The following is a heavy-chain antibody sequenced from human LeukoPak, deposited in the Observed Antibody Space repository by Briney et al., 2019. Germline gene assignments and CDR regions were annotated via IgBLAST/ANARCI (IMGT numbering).Heavy chain of an antibody. CDR2: INPSGGST. CDR1: GYTFSNYY. D-gene: IGHD3-16*01. Sequence: ASVKVSCKASGYTFSNYYMHWVRQAPGQGLEWMGIINPSGGSTTNAQKFQGRVTMTEDTSTDTAYMELSSLRSEDTAVYYCATSGGDELVKNNWFDPWGQGTLVTISS. CDR3: ATSGGDELVKNNWFDP. J-gene: IGHJ5*02. V-gene: IGHV1-46*01.